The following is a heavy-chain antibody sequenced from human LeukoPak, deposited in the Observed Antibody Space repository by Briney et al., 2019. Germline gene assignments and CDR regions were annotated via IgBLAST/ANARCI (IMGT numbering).Heavy chain of an antibody. CDR1: GFTFSSYS. CDR2: ISYDGSNK. Sequence: GGSLRLSCAAPGFTFSSYSMNWVRQAPGKGLEWVAVISYDGSNKYYADSVKGRFTISRDNSKNTLYLQMNSLRAEDTAVYYCAREVVDYYDSSGYPDYWGQGTLVTVSS. CDR3: AREVVDYYDSSGYPDY. V-gene: IGHV3-30*03. D-gene: IGHD3-22*01. J-gene: IGHJ4*02.